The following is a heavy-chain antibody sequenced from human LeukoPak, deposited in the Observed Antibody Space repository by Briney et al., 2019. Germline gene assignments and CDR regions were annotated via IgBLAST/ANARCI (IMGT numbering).Heavy chain of an antibody. CDR2: INPNSGGT. CDR1: GYTFTGYY. J-gene: IGHJ6*03. CDR3: ARGSGNWNYYYYMDV. V-gene: IGHV1-2*02. Sequence: ASVNVSCKASGYTFTGYYMHWVRQAPGQGLEWMGWINPNSGGTNYAQKFQGRVTMTRDTSISTAYMELSRLRSDDTAVYYCARGSGNWNYYYYMDVWGKGTTVTVSS. D-gene: IGHD4-23*01.